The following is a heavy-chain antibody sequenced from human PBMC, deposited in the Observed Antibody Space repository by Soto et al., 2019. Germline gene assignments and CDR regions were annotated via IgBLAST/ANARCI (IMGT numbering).Heavy chain of an antibody. CDR3: ARYRFSYTWSKFDY. V-gene: IGHV4-31*11. D-gene: IGHD3-16*02. J-gene: IGHJ4*02. CDR2: ISYSGST. CDR1: GASISSDAYY. Sequence: SETLSLTCAVSGASISSDAYYWSWIRQHPGKGLEWIGYISYSGSTYYNPSLKSRVTISVDTSKNQFSLKLTSVTAADTAVYYCARYRFSYTWSKFDYWGQGTLVTDSS.